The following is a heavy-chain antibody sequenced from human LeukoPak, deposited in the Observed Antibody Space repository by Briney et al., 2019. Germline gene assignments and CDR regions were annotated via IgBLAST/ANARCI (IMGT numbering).Heavy chain of an antibody. CDR3: ASPVQVLGYCSSTSCPRSERRKIALDY. D-gene: IGHD2-2*01. Sequence: PGGSLRLSCAASGFTFSSYAMSWVRQAPGKGLEWVSAISGSGGSTYYADSVKGRFTISRDNSKNTLYLQMNSLRAEDTAVYYCASPVQVLGYCSSTSCPRSERRKIALDYWGQGTLVTVSS. V-gene: IGHV3-23*01. CDR2: ISGSGGST. J-gene: IGHJ4*02. CDR1: GFTFSSYA.